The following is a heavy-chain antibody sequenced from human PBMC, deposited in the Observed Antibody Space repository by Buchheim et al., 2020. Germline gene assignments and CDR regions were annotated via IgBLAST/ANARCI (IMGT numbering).Heavy chain of an antibody. CDR3: ARSIVVVTAPYYYYGMDV. J-gene: IGHJ6*02. Sequence: QVQLQESGPGLVKPSQTLSLTCTVSGGSISSGSYYWSWIRQPAGKGLEWIGRIYTSGSTNYNPSLKSRVTISVDTSKNQFSLKLSSVTAADTAVYYCARSIVVVTAPYYYYGMDVWGQGTT. CDR2: IYTSGST. V-gene: IGHV4-61*02. CDR1: GGSISSGSYY. D-gene: IGHD2-21*02.